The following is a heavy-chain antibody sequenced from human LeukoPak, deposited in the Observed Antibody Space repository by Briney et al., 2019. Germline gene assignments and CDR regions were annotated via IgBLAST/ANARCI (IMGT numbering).Heavy chain of an antibody. CDR2: ISGSGGST. D-gene: IGHD6-13*01. Sequence: GGSLRLSCAASGFTFSSYAMSWVRQAPGKGLEWVSAISGSGGSTYYADSVKGRFTISRDNSKNTLYLQMNSLRVEDTAVYYCAKVRRYSSSWEFRPEFDYWGQGTLVTVSS. V-gene: IGHV3-23*01. CDR3: AKVRRYSSSWEFRPEFDY. CDR1: GFTFSSYA. J-gene: IGHJ4*02.